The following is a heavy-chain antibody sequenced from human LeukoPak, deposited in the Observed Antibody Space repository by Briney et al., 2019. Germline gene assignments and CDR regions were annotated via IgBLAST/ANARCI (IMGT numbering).Heavy chain of an antibody. Sequence: ASVKVSCKASGYTFTGYYMHWVRLAPGQGLEWMGWINPNSGGTNYAQKFQGRVTMTRDTSISTAYMELSRLRSDDTAVYYCARDPKQQLVLRTLDYWGQGTLVTVSS. CDR2: INPNSGGT. V-gene: IGHV1-2*02. J-gene: IGHJ4*02. CDR1: GYTFTGYY. D-gene: IGHD6-13*01. CDR3: ARDPKQQLVLRTLDY.